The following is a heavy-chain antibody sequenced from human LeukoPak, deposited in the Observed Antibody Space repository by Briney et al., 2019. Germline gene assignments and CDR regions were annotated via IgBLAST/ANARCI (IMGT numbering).Heavy chain of an antibody. D-gene: IGHD3-16*02. Sequence: SETLSLTCTVSGGSIGTYYWSWVRQSPGKGLEWIGYIYVTGNRYNPYLQSRATISVDTSRNQFFLKMSSVTAADTAVYYCARHIGGGIEDMDVWGKGTKVTVSS. CDR1: GGSIGTYY. J-gene: IGHJ6*03. V-gene: IGHV4-59*08. CDR3: ARHIGGGIEDMDV. CDR2: IYVTGN.